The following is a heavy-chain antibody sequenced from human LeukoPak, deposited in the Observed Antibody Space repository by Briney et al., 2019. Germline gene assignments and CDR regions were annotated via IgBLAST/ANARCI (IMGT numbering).Heavy chain of an antibody. CDR2: IYYSGST. CDR1: GGSISSYY. CDR3: ASTPSAGRTFDY. V-gene: IGHV4-59*01. J-gene: IGHJ4*02. Sequence: SETLSLTCTVSGGSISSYYWGWIRQPPGKGLEWIGYIYYSGSTNYNPSLKSRVTISVDTSKNQFSLKLSSVTAADTTVYYCASTPSAGRTFDYWGQGTLVTVSS.